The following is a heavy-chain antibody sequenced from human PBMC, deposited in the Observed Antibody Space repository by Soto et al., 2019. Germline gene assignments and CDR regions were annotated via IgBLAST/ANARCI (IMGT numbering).Heavy chain of an antibody. CDR2: IYYSGNA. CDR1: GFSISSYY. V-gene: IGHV4-59*08. D-gene: IGHD4-17*01. J-gene: IGHJ4*02. CDR3: ARGVPVRFDY. Sequence: SETLSLTCTFSGFSISSYYWSWIRQPPGKGLEWIGYIYYSGNAYYNPSLKSRVTISVDTSENQFSLKMTSMTAADTAVYYCARGVPVRFDYWGQGTLVTVSS.